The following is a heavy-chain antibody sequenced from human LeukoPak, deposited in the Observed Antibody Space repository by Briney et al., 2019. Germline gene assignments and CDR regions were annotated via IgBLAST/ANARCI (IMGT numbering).Heavy chain of an antibody. D-gene: IGHD1-7*01. V-gene: IGHV1-46*01. J-gene: IGHJ4*02. Sequence: ASVKVSCKASGYTFTSYYMHRVRQAPGQGLEWMGIINPSGGSTSYAQKFQGRVTMTRDMSTSTVYMELSSLRSEDTAVYYCARQYNWNYGVDYWGQGTLVTVSS. CDR2: INPSGGST. CDR1: GYTFTSYY. CDR3: ARQYNWNYGVDY.